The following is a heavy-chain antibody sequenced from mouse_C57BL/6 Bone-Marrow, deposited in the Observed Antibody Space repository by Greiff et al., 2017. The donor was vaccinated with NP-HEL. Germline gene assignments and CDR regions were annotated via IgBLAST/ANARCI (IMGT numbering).Heavy chain of an antibody. J-gene: IGHJ1*03. CDR2: IDPSDSYT. CDR3: AKPYYSNSYWYFDV. Sequence: VQLQQPGAELVKPGASVKLSCKASGYTFTSYWMQWVKQRPGQGLEWIGEIDPSDSYTNYNQKFKGKATLTVDTSSSTAYMQLSSLTSEDSAVYYCAKPYYSNSYWYFDVWGTGTTVTVSS. CDR1: GYTFTSYW. V-gene: IGHV1-50*01. D-gene: IGHD2-5*01.